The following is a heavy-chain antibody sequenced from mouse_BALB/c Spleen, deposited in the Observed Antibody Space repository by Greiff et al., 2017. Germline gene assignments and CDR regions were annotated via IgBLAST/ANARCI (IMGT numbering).Heavy chain of an antibody. CDR2: IYPGNSDT. CDR1: GYTFTSYW. V-gene: IGHV1-5*01. D-gene: IGHD2-4*01. J-gene: IGHJ4*01. CDR3: TREGEYDVAMDY. Sequence: VQLQQSGTVLARPGASVKMSCKASGYTFTSYWMHWVKQRPGQGLEWIGAIYPGNSDTSYNQKFKGKAKLTAVTSTSTAYMELSSLTNEDSAVYYCTREGEYDVAMDYWGQGTAVTASS.